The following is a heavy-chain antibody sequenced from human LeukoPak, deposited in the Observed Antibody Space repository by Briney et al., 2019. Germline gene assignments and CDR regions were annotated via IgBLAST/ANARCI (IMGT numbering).Heavy chain of an antibody. Sequence: GGSLRLSCAPSGXTFSHYYMSWLPPATGEALEWVSYISSSSSSTNYADSVKGRFTISRDNAKNSLYLQMNSLRAEDTAVYYCARVPFGELGEYYFDYWGQGSLVTVSS. CDR2: ISSSSSST. V-gene: IGHV3-11*05. D-gene: IGHD3-10*01. CDR1: GXTFSHYY. J-gene: IGHJ4*02. CDR3: ARVPFGELGEYYFDY.